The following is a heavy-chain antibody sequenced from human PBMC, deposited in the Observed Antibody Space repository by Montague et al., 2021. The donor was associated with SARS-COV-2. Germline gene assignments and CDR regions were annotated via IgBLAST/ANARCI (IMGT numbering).Heavy chain of an antibody. J-gene: IGHJ6*02. CDR1: GGSISGSY. D-gene: IGHD2-2*01. CDR3: ARESIVVVPAEIYYYGMDV. Sequence: SEILSLTCTISGGSISGSYWSWIRQPPGKGLEWIGCLYYSGSANYNPSLRSRVTISADTSKNQFSLKLNSVTAADTAVYYCARESIVVVPAEIYYYGMDVWGQGTTVTVSS. V-gene: IGHV4-59*01. CDR2: LYYSGSA.